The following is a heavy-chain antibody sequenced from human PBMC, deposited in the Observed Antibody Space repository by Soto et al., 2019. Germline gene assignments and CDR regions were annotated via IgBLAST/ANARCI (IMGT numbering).Heavy chain of an antibody. CDR3: ANSLTTVTTTFDY. CDR2: ISYDGSNK. J-gene: IGHJ4*02. V-gene: IGHV3-30*18. Sequence: GGSLRLSCAAYGFTFSSYGMHWVRQAPGKGLEWVAVISYDGSNKYYADSVKGRFTISRDNSKNTLYLQMNSLRAEDTAVYYCANSLTTVTTTFDYWGQGTLVTVSS. CDR1: GFTFSSYG. D-gene: IGHD4-17*01.